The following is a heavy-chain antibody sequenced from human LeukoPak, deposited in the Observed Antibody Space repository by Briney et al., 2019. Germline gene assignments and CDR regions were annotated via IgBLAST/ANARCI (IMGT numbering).Heavy chain of an antibody. V-gene: IGHV3-30*18. CDR1: GFTFSSYG. CDR3: AKDIRGYDILTGYYMGYFDY. Sequence: GESLRLSCAASGFTFSSYGMHWVRQAPGKGLEWVAVISYDGSNKYYADSVKGRFTISRDNSKNTLYLQMNSLRAEDTAVYYCAKDIRGYDILTGYYMGYFDYWGQGTLVTVSS. D-gene: IGHD3-9*01. J-gene: IGHJ4*02. CDR2: ISYDGSNK.